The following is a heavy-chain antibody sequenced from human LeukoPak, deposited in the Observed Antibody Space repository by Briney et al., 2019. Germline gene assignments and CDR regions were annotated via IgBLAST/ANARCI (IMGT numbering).Heavy chain of an antibody. CDR1: GYTFTGYY. CDR2: IIPILDIA. CDR3: ARLTRDGYKSYYFDY. J-gene: IGHJ4*02. D-gene: IGHD7-27*01. Sequence: SVKVSCKASGYTFTGYYMHWVRQAPGQGLEWMGRIIPILDIANYAQKFQGRVTITADKSTSTVYMELSSLRSEDTAVYYCARLTRDGYKSYYFDYWGQGTLVTVSS. V-gene: IGHV1-69*02.